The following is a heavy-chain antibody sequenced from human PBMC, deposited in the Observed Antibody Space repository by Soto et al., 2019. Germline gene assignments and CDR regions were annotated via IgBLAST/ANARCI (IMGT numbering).Heavy chain of an antibody. CDR1: GFAFSSYR. CDR3: ARDLVLGSGSCEN. D-gene: IGHD3-10*01. J-gene: IGHJ4*02. CDR2: IRPDGSGA. Sequence: EVQLVESGGGSVQPGGSLRLSCAASGFAFSSYRMHWFRQVPGKGLVWVSRIRPDGSGANYADSVQGRFTISRDNVKNTLDLQMNSLRAEDTGLYYCARDLVLGSGSCENWGQGTLVTVSS. V-gene: IGHV3-74*01.